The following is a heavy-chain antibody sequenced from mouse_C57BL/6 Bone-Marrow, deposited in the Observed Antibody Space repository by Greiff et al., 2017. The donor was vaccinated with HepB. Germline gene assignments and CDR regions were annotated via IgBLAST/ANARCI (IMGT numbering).Heavy chain of an antibody. Sequence: QVQLKQPGAELVKPGASVKLSCKASGYTFTSYWMQWVKQRPGQGLEWIGEIDPSDSYTNYNQKFKGKATLTVDTSSSTAYMQLSSLTSEDSAVYYCARSPGSSHWYFDVWGTGTTVTVSS. CDR1: GYTFTSYW. J-gene: IGHJ1*03. CDR3: ARSPGSSHWYFDV. V-gene: IGHV1-50*01. D-gene: IGHD1-1*01. CDR2: IDPSDSYT.